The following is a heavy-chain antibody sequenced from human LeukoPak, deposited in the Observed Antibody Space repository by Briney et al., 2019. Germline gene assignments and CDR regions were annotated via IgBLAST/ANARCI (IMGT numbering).Heavy chain of an antibody. CDR1: GFTLSSYA. J-gene: IGHJ4*02. D-gene: IGHD6-13*01. CDR2: ISGSGGST. V-gene: IGHV3-23*01. Sequence: GGSLRLSCAASGFTLSSYATGWVRQAPGKGLEWVSAISGSGGSTYYTDSVKGRFTISRENSKNTLYLQMNSLRAEDTAVYACSKGHSRSWYGDLFFEYWGQGTLVTVSS. CDR3: SKGHSRSWYGDLFFEY.